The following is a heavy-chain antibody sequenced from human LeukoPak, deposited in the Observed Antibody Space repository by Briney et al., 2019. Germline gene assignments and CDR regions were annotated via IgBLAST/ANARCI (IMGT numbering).Heavy chain of an antibody. CDR3: ARDSSSWYYYYYYMDV. CDR1: GFTFSDYY. D-gene: IGHD6-13*01. Sequence: GGSLRLSCAASGFTFSDYYMSWIRQAPGKGLVWVSRINTDGSSTSYADSVKGRFTISRDNAKNTLYLQMNSLRAEDTAVYYCARDSSSWYYYYYYMDVWGKGTTVTVSS. CDR2: INTDGSST. V-gene: IGHV3-74*01. J-gene: IGHJ6*03.